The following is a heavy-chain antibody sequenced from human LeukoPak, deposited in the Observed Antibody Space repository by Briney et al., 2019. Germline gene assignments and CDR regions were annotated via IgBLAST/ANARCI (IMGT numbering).Heavy chain of an antibody. J-gene: IGHJ4*02. Sequence: GGSLRLSCAASGFTFSSNYMSWVRQAPGKGLEWVANIKEDGSEKYYVDSLKGRFTISRDNGKNSLYLQMSSLRAGDTAVYYCARIGLWSYGRFYCDFFGQGTLVTVSS. D-gene: IGHD4/OR15-4a*01. CDR3: ARIGLWSYGRFYCDF. CDR2: IKEDGSEK. CDR1: GFTFSSNY. V-gene: IGHV3-7*01.